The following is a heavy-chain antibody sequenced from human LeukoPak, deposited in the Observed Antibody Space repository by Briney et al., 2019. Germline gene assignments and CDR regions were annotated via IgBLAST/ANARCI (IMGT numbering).Heavy chain of an antibody. CDR3: GRDSTSMIPSAPGI. D-gene: IGHD3-22*01. J-gene: IGHJ3*02. V-gene: IGHV1-18*01. CDR1: GYTFTTYG. CDR2: ISAYNGNT. Sequence: GASVKVSCKASGYTFTTYGISWVRQAPGQGLEWMGWISAYNGNTNYAQKLQGRVTMTTDTSTSTAYMELRSLTSDDTAVYYCGRDSTSMIPSAPGIWGQGTMVTVSS.